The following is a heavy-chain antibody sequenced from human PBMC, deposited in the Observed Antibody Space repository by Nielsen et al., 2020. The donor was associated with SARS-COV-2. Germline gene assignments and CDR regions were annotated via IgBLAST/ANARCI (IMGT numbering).Heavy chain of an antibody. V-gene: IGHV1-46*01. J-gene: IGHJ4*02. CDR3: ARIPTNY. D-gene: IGHD5-12*01. Sequence: ASVKVSCKASGYTFTSYYIHWVRQAPGQGLEWMGIINPSGGSTTYSQKFQGRVTMTRDTSTSTVYMQLSSLRSEDTAVYYCARIPTNYWGQGTLVTVSS. CDR1: GYTFTSYY. CDR2: INPSGGST.